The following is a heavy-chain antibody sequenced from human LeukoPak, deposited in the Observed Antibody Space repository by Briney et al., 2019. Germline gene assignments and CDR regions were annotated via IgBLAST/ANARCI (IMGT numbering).Heavy chain of an antibody. J-gene: IGHJ4*02. D-gene: IGHD2-2*01. CDR1: GFTFSSYG. CDR3: ARGYQLLLGIDY. Sequence: GGSLRLSCAASGFTFSSYGMHWVRQAPGKGLEWVAVISYDGSNKYYADSVKGRFTISRDNSKNTLYLQMNSLRAEDTAVYYCARGYQLLLGIDYWGQGTLVTVSS. V-gene: IGHV3-30*03. CDR2: ISYDGSNK.